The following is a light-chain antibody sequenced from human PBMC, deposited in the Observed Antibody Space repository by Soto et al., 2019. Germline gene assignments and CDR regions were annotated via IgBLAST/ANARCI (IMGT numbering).Light chain of an antibody. Sequence: EIVMTQSPATLSVSPGERATLSCRASQSVSSNLAWYQQKPGQAPRLLIYGASTRATGIPARFSGSGSGTEFTLTISSLQSEDFALYYCQQYGSSRTFGQGTKVEIK. CDR2: GAS. V-gene: IGKV3-15*01. J-gene: IGKJ1*01. CDR3: QQYGSSRT. CDR1: QSVSSN.